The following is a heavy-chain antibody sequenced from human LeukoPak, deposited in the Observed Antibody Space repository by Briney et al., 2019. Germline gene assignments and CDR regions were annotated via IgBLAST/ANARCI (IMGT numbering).Heavy chain of an antibody. CDR1: GGSISSYY. D-gene: IGHD4-17*01. V-gene: IGHV4-59*01. Sequence: SETLSLTCTVSGGSISSYYWSWIRQPPGKGLEWIGYIYYSGSTNYNPSLKSRVTISVDTSKNQFSLKLSSVTAADTAVYYCARQRPTSTVPAAFDIWGQGTMVTVSS. CDR2: IYYSGST. CDR3: ARQRPTSTVPAAFDI. J-gene: IGHJ3*02.